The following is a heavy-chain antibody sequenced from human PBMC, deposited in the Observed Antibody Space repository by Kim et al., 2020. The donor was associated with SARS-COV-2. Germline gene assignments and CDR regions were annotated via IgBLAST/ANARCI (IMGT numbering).Heavy chain of an antibody. J-gene: IGHJ6*02. Sequence: GGSLRLSCAASGFTLGDYYVNWIRQAPGKGLEWISYISPSSTYTNYADSVKGRFTISRDNAKNSLFLQMNSLSPEDTAAYYCARDQEVWYNIDWIRGAPMDVWGQGTTVTV. D-gene: IGHD6-19*01. V-gene: IGHV3-11*05. CDR1: GFTLGDYY. CDR2: ISPSSTYT. CDR3: ARDQEVWYNIDWIRGAPMDV.